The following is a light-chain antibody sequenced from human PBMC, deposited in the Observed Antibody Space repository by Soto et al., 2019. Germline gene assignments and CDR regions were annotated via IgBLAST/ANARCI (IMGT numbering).Light chain of an antibody. CDR1: QTVSSY. J-gene: IGKJ1*01. CDR3: QQDNFYSWK. CDR2: DAS. Sequence: EIGLNQTPGTLSSSTNYTATLSFRASQTVSSYLAWYQQKPGQAPRLLIYDASNRATGIPSRFSGSGSGTEFTLTISSLQPDDFATYYCQQDNFYSWKLGQGTKVEIK. V-gene: IGKV3-11*01.